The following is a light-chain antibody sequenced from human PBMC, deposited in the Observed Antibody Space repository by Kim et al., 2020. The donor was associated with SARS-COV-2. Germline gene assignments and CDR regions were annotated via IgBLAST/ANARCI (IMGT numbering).Light chain of an antibody. CDR3: QQSYSTSPLT. Sequence: DIQMTQSPSSLSASVGDRVTITCRASQSISNYLNWYQHKPRKVPNLLIYGSTNLQSGVPSRFSGAGSGTDFTLTISSLHPDDFAVYYCQQSYSTSPLTFGQGTKVDIK. J-gene: IGKJ1*01. CDR1: QSISNY. V-gene: IGKV1-39*01. CDR2: GST.